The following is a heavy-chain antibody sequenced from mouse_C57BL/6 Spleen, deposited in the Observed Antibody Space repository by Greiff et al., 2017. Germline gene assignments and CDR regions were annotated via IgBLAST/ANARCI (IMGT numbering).Heavy chain of an antibody. Sequence: EVKLMESGGGLVQPKGSLKLSCAASGFSFNTYAMNWVRQAPGKGLEWVARIRSKSNNYATYYADSVKDRFTISRDDSESMLYLQMNNLKTEDTAMYYCVSSAWFAYWGQGTLVTVSA. V-gene: IGHV10-1*01. CDR2: IRSKSNNYAT. J-gene: IGHJ3*01. CDR3: VSSAWFAY. D-gene: IGHD3-1*01. CDR1: GFSFNTYA.